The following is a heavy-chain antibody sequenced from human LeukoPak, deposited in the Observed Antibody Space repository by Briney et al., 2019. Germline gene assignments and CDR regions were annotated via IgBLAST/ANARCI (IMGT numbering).Heavy chain of an antibody. Sequence: GASVKVSCKASGYRFSTYGIIWVRQAPGHGLEWMGWISAYNGDTKYAQKVQGRVTMTTDTSTSTAYMELRSLRSDDTAVYYCARDGGYDLYYFDYWGQGTLVTVSS. CDR1: GYRFSTYG. CDR3: ARDGGYDLYYFDY. CDR2: ISAYNGDT. V-gene: IGHV1-18*01. J-gene: IGHJ4*02. D-gene: IGHD5-12*01.